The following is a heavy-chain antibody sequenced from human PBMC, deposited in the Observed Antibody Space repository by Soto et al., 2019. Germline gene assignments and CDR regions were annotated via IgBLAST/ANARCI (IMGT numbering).Heavy chain of an antibody. D-gene: IGHD2-21*02. CDR2: INHSGTI. V-gene: IGHV4-34*01. Sequence: QVQLQEWGAGLLKPSETLSLTCAVYGGSFSGYDWTWIRQPPGKGLEWIGEINHSGTINFNPSLKSRLTISLDTSKKHFSLKLSSVTDADTAAYSCARADRTLVTSYSLDVCGQGTTVTVSS. CDR1: GGSFSGYD. CDR3: ARADRTLVTSYSLDV. J-gene: IGHJ6*02.